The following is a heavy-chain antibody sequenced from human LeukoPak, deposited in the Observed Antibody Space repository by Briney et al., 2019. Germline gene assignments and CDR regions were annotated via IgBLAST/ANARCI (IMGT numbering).Heavy chain of an antibody. J-gene: IGHJ4*02. CDR3: ARIDFWSGYSSDY. CDR1: GGSFSGYY. Sequence: SETRSLTCAVYGGSFSGYYWSWIRQPPGKGLEWIGEINHSGSTNYNPSLKSRVTISVDTSKNQFSLKLSSVTAADTAVYYCARIDFWSGYSSDYWGQGTLVTVSS. CDR2: INHSGST. D-gene: IGHD3-3*01. V-gene: IGHV4-34*01.